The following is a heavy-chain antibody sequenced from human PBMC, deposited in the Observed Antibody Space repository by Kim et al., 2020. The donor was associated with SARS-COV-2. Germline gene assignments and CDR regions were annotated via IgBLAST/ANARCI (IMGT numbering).Heavy chain of an antibody. V-gene: IGHV1-69*13. Sequence: SVKVSCKASGGTFSSYAISWVRQAPGQGLEWMGGIIPIFGTANYAQKFQGRVTITADESTSTAYMELSSLRSEDTAVYYCARDLSSCYSIVCPPSYYYYGMDVWGQGTTVTVAS. CDR3: ARDLSSCYSIVCPPSYYYYGMDV. D-gene: IGHD2-15*01. CDR1: GGTFSSYA. J-gene: IGHJ6*02. CDR2: IIPIFGTA.